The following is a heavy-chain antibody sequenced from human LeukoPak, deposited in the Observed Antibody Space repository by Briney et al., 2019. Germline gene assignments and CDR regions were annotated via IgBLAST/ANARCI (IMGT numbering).Heavy chain of an antibody. D-gene: IGHD4-11*01. CDR2: IRYDGSNT. CDR1: GFTFSSYG. CDR3: AKGGVYSNYVADY. V-gene: IGHV3-30*02. J-gene: IGHJ4*02. Sequence: QSGGSLRLSCAASGFTFSSYGMHWVRQAPGKGLEWVAFIRYDGSNTYYADSVKGRFTISRDNSKNTLYLQMNSLRAEDTAVYYCAKGGVYSNYVADYWGQGTLVTVSS.